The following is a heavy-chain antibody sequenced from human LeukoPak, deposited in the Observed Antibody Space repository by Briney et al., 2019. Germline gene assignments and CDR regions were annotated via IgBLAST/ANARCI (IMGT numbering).Heavy chain of an antibody. CDR3: ARARFEWGYSSSWLDY. Sequence: ASVKVSCKASGYTFTSYAMHWVRQAPGQRLEWMGWINAGNGNTKYSQKFQGRVTITRDTSASTAYVELSSLRSEDTAVYYCARARFEWGYSSSWLDYWGQGTLVTVSS. CDR2: INAGNGNT. J-gene: IGHJ4*02. CDR1: GYTFTSYA. V-gene: IGHV1-3*01. D-gene: IGHD6-13*01.